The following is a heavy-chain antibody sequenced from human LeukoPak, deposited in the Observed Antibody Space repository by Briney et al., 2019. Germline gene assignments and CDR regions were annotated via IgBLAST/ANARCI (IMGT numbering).Heavy chain of an antibody. Sequence: GGSLRLSFAASGFTFSSYSMNWVRQAPGKGLEWVSYISSSSSTIYYADSVKGRFTISRDNAKNSLYLQMNSLRAEDTAVYYCARAPTDYWGQGTLVTVSS. V-gene: IGHV3-48*04. CDR3: ARAPTDY. CDR1: GFTFSSYS. J-gene: IGHJ4*02. CDR2: ISSSSSTI.